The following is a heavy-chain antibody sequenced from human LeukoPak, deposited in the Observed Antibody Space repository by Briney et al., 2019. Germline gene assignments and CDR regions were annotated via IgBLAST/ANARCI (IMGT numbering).Heavy chain of an antibody. J-gene: IGHJ4*02. CDR1: GYTLTELS. D-gene: IGHD7-27*01. CDR2: MNPNSGNT. CDR3: ARGLDLGRGAY. V-gene: IGHV1-8*01. Sequence: ASVKVSCKVSGYTLTELSMHWVRQATGQGLEWMGWMNPNSGNTGYAQKFQGRVTMTRNTSISTAYMELSSLRSEDTAVYYCARGLDLGRGAYWGQGTLVTVSS.